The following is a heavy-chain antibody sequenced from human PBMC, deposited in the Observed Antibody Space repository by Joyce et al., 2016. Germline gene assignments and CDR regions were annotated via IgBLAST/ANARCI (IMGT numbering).Heavy chain of an antibody. Sequence: EVQLVQSGAEVKKPGATVKLSCKVSGLTFSDYYIHWVQQAPGKRLELVDLIEPEDGERKYAEKCEGRVSITADMSTDTAYMELGSLKSEDTAVYYCATGDTALISGDYWGQGTLVIVSS. CDR2: IEPEDGER. J-gene: IGHJ4*02. V-gene: IGHV1-69-2*01. CDR3: ATGDTALISGDY. D-gene: IGHD5-18*01. CDR1: GLTFSDYY.